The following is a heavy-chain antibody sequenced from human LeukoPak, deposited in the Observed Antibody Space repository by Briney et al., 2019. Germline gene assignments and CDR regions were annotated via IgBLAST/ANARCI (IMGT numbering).Heavy chain of an antibody. Sequence: GASVKVSCKASGYTFISYYMHWVRQAPGQGLEWMGIINPNDGNTRYAQKFQGRVTMTRDTSTSTVYMELSSLRFEDTAVYYCARGIRITMVRGVDYGMDVWGQGTTVTVSS. V-gene: IGHV1-46*01. CDR2: INPNDGNT. D-gene: IGHD3-10*01. J-gene: IGHJ6*02. CDR1: GYTFISYY. CDR3: ARGIRITMVRGVDYGMDV.